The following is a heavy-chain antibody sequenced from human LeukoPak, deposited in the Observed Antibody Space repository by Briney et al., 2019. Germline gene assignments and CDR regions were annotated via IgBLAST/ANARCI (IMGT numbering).Heavy chain of an antibody. CDR1: GFTFSNYA. D-gene: IGHD6-19*01. Sequence: GGSLRLSCAASGFTFSNYAMHWVRQAPGKGLEWVAVISYDGSDKYYADSVKGRFTISRDNSKNTLYLQMNSLRPEDTAVYYCARDWGRRYSSGWYGDFDYWGQGTLVTVSS. CDR3: ARDWGRRYSSGWYGDFDY. J-gene: IGHJ4*02. V-gene: IGHV3-30-3*01. CDR2: ISYDGSDK.